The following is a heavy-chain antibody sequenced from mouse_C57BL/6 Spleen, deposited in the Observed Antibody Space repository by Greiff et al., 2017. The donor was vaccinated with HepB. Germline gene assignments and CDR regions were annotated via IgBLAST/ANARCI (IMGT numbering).Heavy chain of an antibody. CDR2: IYPGSGST. CDR3: ARGGYDYYAMDY. Sequence: QVQLQQPGAELVKPGASVKMSCKASGYTFTSYWITWVKQRPGQGLVWIGDIYPGSGSTNYNEKFKSKATLTVDTSSSTAYMQLSSLTSEDSAVYYCARGGYDYYAMDYWGQGTSVTVSS. D-gene: IGHD2-10*02. J-gene: IGHJ4*01. CDR1: GYTFTSYW. V-gene: IGHV1-55*01.